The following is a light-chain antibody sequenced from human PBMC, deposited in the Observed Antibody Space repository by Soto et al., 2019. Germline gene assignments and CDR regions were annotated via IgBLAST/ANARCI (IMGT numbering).Light chain of an antibody. CDR2: EGS. J-gene: IGLJ3*02. V-gene: IGLV2-23*01. CDR1: SSDVGTYDL. CDR3: CSYAGSKTWV. Sequence: QSALTQPASVSGSPGQSITISCTGTSSDVGTYDLVSWYQQHPGKAPKVMIYEGSQRPSGVSNRFSGSKSGRTASLTISGLQAEDDADYFCCSYAGSKTWVFGGETQLTVL.